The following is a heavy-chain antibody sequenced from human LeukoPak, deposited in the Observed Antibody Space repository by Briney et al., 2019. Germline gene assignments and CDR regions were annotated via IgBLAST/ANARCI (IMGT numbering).Heavy chain of an antibody. Sequence: STYYADSVKGRFTISRDNSKNTLYLQMNSLRAEDTAVYYCAKVPTYYDFWSGYYTGGYFDYWGQGTLVTVSS. CDR3: AKVPTYYDFWSGYYTGGYFDY. CDR2: ST. D-gene: IGHD3-3*01. J-gene: IGHJ4*02. V-gene: IGHV3-23*01.